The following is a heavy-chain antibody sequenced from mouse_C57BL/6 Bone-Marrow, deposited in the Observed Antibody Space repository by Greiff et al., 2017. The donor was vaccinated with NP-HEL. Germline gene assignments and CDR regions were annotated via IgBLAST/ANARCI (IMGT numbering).Heavy chain of an antibody. V-gene: IGHV1-4*01. J-gene: IGHJ4*01. CDR3: ARSYYGNYVNYAMDY. CDR2: INPSSGYT. CDR1: GYTFTSYT. Sequence: VQLQESGAELARPGASVKMSCKASGYTFTSYTMHWVKQRPGQGLEWIGYINPSSGYTKYNQKFKDKATLTADKSSSTAYMQLSSLTSEDSAVYYCARSYYGNYVNYAMDYWGQGTSVTVSS. D-gene: IGHD2-1*01.